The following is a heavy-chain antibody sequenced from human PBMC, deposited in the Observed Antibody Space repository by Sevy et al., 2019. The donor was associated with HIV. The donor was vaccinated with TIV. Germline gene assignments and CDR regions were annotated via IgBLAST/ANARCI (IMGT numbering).Heavy chain of an antibody. CDR2: ISGSGGST. V-gene: IGHV3-23*01. CDR1: GFSFSYYG. D-gene: IGHD3-22*01. J-gene: IGHJ3*02. Sequence: GGSLRLSCIGSGFSFSYYGIHWVRQAPGKGLEWVSAISGSGGSTYYADSVKGRFTISRDNSKNTLYLQMNSLRAEDTAVYYCAKEYYYDSSGSVGAFDIWGQGTMVTVSS. CDR3: AKEYYYDSSGSVGAFDI.